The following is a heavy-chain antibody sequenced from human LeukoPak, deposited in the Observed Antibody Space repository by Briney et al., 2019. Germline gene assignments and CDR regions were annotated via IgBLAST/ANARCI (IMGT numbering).Heavy chain of an antibody. CDR2: INPNSGGT. V-gene: IGHV1-2*02. J-gene: IGHJ4*02. Sequence: GASVKVSCKASGYTFTGYYMHWVRQAPGQGREWMGWINPNSGGTNYAQKFQGGVTMTRDTSISTAYMELSRLRSDDTAVYYCARVRGGMIVVVFDYWGQGTLVTVSS. D-gene: IGHD3-22*01. CDR1: GYTFTGYY. CDR3: ARVRGGMIVVVFDY.